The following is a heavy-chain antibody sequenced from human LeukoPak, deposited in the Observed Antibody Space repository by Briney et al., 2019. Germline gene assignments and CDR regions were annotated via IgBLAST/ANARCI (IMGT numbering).Heavy chain of an antibody. V-gene: IGHV1-46*01. CDR2: INPSGGST. CDR1: GYTFTSYY. J-gene: IGHJ4*02. CDR3: AREFYYVWGSYHELDY. D-gene: IGHD3-16*02. Sequence: ASVKVSCKASGYTFTSYYMHWVRQAPGQGLEWMGIINPSGGSTSYAQKFQGRVTMTRDTSTSTVYMELSSLRSEDTAVYYCAREFYYVWGSYHELDYWGQGTLVTVSS.